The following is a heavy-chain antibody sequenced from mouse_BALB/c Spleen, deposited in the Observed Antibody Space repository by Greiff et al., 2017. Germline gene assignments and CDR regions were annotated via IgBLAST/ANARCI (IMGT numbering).Heavy chain of an antibody. J-gene: IGHJ1*01. V-gene: IGHV1-69*02. CDR1: GYTFTSYW. D-gene: IGHD2-4*01. Sequence: QVQLKQPGAELVKPGASVKLSCKASGYTFTSYWMHWVKQRPGQGLEWIGEIDPSDSYTNYNQKFKGKATLTVDKSSSTAYMQLSSLTSEDSAVYYCARKGITTPYWYFDVWGAGTTVTVSS. CDR3: ARKGITTPYWYFDV. CDR2: IDPSDSYT.